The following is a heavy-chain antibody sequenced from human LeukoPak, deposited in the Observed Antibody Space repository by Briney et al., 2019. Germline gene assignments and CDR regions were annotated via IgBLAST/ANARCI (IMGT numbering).Heavy chain of an antibody. J-gene: IGHJ3*02. CDR2: LYSGGRT. Sequence: PGGSVTLFCAASGFTVSSNYMSWVRQAPGKGLEWVSVLYSGGRTYYADSVKGRFTISRDNSKNTLYLQMNSLRAEDTAVYYCATLARFAFDIWGQDTLDPVSS. V-gene: IGHV3-66*01. D-gene: IGHD5-12*01. CDR1: GFTVSSNY. CDR3: ATLARFAFDI.